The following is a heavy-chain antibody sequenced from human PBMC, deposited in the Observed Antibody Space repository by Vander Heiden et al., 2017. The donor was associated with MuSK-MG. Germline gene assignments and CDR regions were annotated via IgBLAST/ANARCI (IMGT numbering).Heavy chain of an antibody. CDR1: GYSISNGYY. V-gene: IGHV4-38-2*01. D-gene: IGHD3-22*01. CDR2: IFHDGRN. J-gene: IGHJ4*02. Sequence: QVHLQASGPGLGDTSGTLFLPCAFPGYSISNGYYWGWIRQPPGKGLEWIGSIFHDGRNYYTPALKSRVTMSVDTSKNQLSRKLRSVTAKDTAVYYCAILPYDTNGYYIDYWCQGTLVTVSS. CDR3: AILPYDTNGYYIDY.